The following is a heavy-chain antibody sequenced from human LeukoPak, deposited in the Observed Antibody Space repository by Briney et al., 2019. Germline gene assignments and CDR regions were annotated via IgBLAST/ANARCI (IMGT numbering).Heavy chain of an antibody. D-gene: IGHD3-3*01. J-gene: IGHJ5*02. CDR3: ARGSGYDFWSGYYKFDP. Sequence: PSQTLSLTCTVSGGSISSGDYYWSWIRQPPGKGLEWIGYIYYSGSTYYNPSLKSRVTISVDTSKNQFSLKLSSVTAADTAVYYCARGSGYDFWSGYYKFDPWGQGTLVTVSS. CDR2: IYYSGST. V-gene: IGHV4-30-4*08. CDR1: GGSISSGDYY.